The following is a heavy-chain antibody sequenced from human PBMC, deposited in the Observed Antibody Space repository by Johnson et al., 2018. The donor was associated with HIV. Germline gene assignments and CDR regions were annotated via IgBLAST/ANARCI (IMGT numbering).Heavy chain of an antibody. Sequence: QMQLVESGGGVVRPGGSLRLSCAASGFTLSHYGMHWVRQAPGQGPEWVALISYDGSNAYYADSVKGRFTISRDNSKNTLYLQMNSLRAEDTAVYYCAKDSDKWAISGDDAFDIWGQGTMVTVSS. V-gene: IGHV3-30*18. CDR2: ISYDGSNA. CDR1: GFTLSHYG. D-gene: IGHD1-26*01. CDR3: AKDSDKWAISGDDAFDI. J-gene: IGHJ3*02.